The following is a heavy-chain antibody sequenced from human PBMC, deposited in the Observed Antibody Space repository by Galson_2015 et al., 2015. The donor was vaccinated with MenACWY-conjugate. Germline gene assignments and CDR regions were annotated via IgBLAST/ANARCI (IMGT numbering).Heavy chain of an antibody. D-gene: IGHD4-17*01. V-gene: IGHV4-59*13. CDR3: ARRATTGWFDP. CDR1: GASMSNYS. J-gene: IGHJ5*02. Sequence: SETLSLTCTVSGASMSNYSWTWIRQSPGEGLEWIGHIYHSGGTTNNPSLQSRVIISADASKGQISLNLASVSAADTAVYYCARRATTGWFDPWGQGTQVTVSS. CDR2: IYHSGGT.